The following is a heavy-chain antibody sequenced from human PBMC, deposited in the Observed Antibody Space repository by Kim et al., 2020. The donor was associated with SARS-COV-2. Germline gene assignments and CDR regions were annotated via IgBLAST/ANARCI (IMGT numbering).Heavy chain of an antibody. CDR1: GGSISSYY. J-gene: IGHJ6*02. D-gene: IGHD3-3*01. CDR2: IYYSGST. CDR3: ASARGDYDVWSGYYGKAYYYYYYGMDV. V-gene: IGHV4-59*08. Sequence: SETLFLTCTVSGGSISSYYWSWIRQPPGKGLEWIGYIYYSGSTNYNPSLKSRVTISVDTSKNQFSLKLSSVTAADTAVYYCASARGDYDVWSGYYGKAYYYYYYGMDVWGQGTTVTVSS.